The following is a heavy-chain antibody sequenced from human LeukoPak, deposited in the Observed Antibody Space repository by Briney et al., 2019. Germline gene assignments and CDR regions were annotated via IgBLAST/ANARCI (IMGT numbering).Heavy chain of an antibody. D-gene: IGHD5-18*01. CDR2: INHSGST. Sequence: LRLSCAASGFTFSDYYMSWIRQPPGKGLEWIGEINHSGSTNYNPSLKSRVTISVDTSKNQFSLKLSSVTAADTAVYYCASTIYSYGSWGQGTLVTVSS. V-gene: IGHV4-34*01. J-gene: IGHJ4*02. CDR1: GFTFSDYY. CDR3: ASTIYSYGS.